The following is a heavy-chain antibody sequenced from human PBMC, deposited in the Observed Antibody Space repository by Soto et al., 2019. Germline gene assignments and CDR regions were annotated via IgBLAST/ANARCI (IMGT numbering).Heavy chain of an antibody. CDR2: IFYIGNA. CDR3: VRKTGTTFLGSFFDH. J-gene: IGHJ4*02. Sequence: QVQLQETGPGLVKPSQTLSLTCTVSGVSITSGDNYWSWIRQPPGKGLEWIGYIFYIGNAYYNPSPQSRFIISVDTSRNQFSLRLTSVTAADTAVYYCVRKTGTTFLGSFFDHWCQGTLVTVSS. V-gene: IGHV4-30-4*01. D-gene: IGHD1-7*01. CDR1: GVSITSGDNY.